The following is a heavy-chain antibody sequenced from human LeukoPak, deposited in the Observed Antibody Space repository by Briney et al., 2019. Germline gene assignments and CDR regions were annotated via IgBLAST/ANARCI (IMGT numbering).Heavy chain of an antibody. V-gene: IGHV3-7*04. Sequence: GGSLRLSCAASGFTFSSYWMSWVRQAPGKGLEGVANIKEDGSAKYSVDSVKGRFTISRDNAKNTLYLQMNSQRAEDTAVYYCARDSPGYGAYDLGWGQGTLVTVSS. CDR2: IKEDGSAK. J-gene: IGHJ4*02. CDR3: ARDSPGYGAYDLG. CDR1: GFTFSSYW. D-gene: IGHD5-12*01.